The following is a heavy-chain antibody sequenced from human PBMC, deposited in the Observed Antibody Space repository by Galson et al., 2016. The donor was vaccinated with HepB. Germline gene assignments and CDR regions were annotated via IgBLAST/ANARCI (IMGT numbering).Heavy chain of an antibody. V-gene: IGHV3-23*01. CDR1: GFTFKSYA. D-gene: IGHD3-16*02. CDR3: ARGFRLGDLSSPRERDAFDM. Sequence: SLRLSCAASGFTFKSYAMNWVRQAPGKGLEWVSAISATGGSAYYADSVKGRFTISGDNSKNTLYLQMNSLRAEDTAVYYCARGFRLGDLSSPRERDAFDMWGQGTMVTVSS. CDR2: ISATGGSA. J-gene: IGHJ3*02.